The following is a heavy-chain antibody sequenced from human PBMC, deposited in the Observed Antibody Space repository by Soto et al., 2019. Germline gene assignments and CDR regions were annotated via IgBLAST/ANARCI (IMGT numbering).Heavy chain of an antibody. V-gene: IGHV4-34*01. Sequence: SETLSLTCAVYGGSFSGYYWSWIRQPPGKGLEWIGEINHSGSTNYNPSLKSRVTISVDTSKNQFSLKLSSVTAADTAVYYCARDRATMVRGVIPRWFDPWGQGTLVTVS. J-gene: IGHJ5*02. CDR1: GGSFSGYY. CDR3: ARDRATMVRGVIPRWFDP. CDR2: INHSGST. D-gene: IGHD3-10*01.